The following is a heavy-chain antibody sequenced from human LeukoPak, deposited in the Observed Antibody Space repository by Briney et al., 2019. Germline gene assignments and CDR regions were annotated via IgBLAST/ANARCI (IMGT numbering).Heavy chain of an antibody. J-gene: IGHJ6*03. CDR2: MYTLGNT. V-gene: IGHV3-66*01. CDR3: AGYGGSYPYYMDV. D-gene: IGHD1-26*01. CDR1: GLTVSTNY. Sequence: HTGGSLRLSCAASGLTVSTNYMTWIRQAPGKGVEWVSVMYTLGNTNYADSVRGRFTISRDNSKNTLYLQMNSLRAEDTAVYYCAGYGGSYPYYMDVWGKGTTVTISS.